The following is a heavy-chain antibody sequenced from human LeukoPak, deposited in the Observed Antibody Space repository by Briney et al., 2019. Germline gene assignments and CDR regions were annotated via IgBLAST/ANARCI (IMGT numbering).Heavy chain of an antibody. CDR2: IYYSGST. CDR1: GGSINSCY. D-gene: IGHD6-13*01. V-gene: IGHV4-59*01. Sequence: SETLSLTCTVSGGSINSCYWSWIRQPPGKGLEWIGYIYYSGSTNYNPSLKSRVTISVDTSKNQFSLRLSSVTAADTAVYYCARVTGYMTEDYFDYWGQGTLITVSS. CDR3: ARVTGYMTEDYFDY. J-gene: IGHJ4*02.